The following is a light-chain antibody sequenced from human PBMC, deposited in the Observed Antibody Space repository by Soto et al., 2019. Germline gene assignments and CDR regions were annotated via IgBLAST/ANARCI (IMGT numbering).Light chain of an antibody. Sequence: QSALTQPASVSGSPGQSITISCTGTSTDVGRYNYVSWYQQHPGKAPKLMVYDVSNRPSWVSNRFSGSKSGITASLTISGLQAEDEADYYCTSYTSDRPYVFVPVTKHTV. CDR2: DVS. V-gene: IGLV2-14*01. J-gene: IGLJ1*01. CDR1: STDVGRYNY. CDR3: TSYTSDRPYV.